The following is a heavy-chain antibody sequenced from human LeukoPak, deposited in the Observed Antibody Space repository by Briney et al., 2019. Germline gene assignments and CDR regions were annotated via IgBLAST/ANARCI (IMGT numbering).Heavy chain of an antibody. Sequence: GGSLRLSCAASGLTFSSSWMSWVRQAPGKGLEWVANIKQDGSEKHYVDSVKGRFTISRDNAKNSLYLQMNSLRAEDTAVYYCTTDPITMVRGVTLDYYYYYMDVWGKGTTVTVSS. V-gene: IGHV3-7*01. D-gene: IGHD3-10*01. CDR3: TTDPITMVRGVTLDYYYYYMDV. J-gene: IGHJ6*03. CDR1: GLTFSSSW. CDR2: IKQDGSEK.